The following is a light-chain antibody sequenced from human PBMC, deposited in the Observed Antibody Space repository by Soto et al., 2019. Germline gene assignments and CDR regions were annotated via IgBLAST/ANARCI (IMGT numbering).Light chain of an antibody. CDR2: EVT. J-gene: IGLJ1*01. CDR3: LSFTSSFTYI. CDR1: GSDVGGYNY. Sequence: QSVLTQPASVSGSPGQSITISCTGTGSDVGGYNYVSWYQHHPGKAPKLMIYEVTNRPSGVSIRFSGSKSGTTASLTISGLQAEDEADYYCLSFTSSFTYIFGTGTKVTVL. V-gene: IGLV2-14*01.